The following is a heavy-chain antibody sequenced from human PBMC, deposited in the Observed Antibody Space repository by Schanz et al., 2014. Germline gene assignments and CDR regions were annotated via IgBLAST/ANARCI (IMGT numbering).Heavy chain of an antibody. V-gene: IGHV1-18*01. J-gene: IGHJ4*02. CDR3: AREGIAVGTTGLELDY. CDR2: ISAYNGNT. Sequence: QVHLVQSGAEVKKPGASVKVSCRASGYTFISHVISWVRQAPGQGLEWMGWISAYNGNTNYVQKFQGRVTMTTDTSTTTAYMEVRRLRPDDPAVYYCAREGIAVGTTGLELDYWGQGTPVIVSS. D-gene: IGHD6-19*01. CDR1: GYTFISHV.